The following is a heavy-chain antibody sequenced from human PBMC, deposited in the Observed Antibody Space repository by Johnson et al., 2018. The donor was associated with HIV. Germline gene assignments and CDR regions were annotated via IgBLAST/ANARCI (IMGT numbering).Heavy chain of an antibody. D-gene: IGHD6-6*01. V-gene: IGHV3-30*19. CDR2: ISYDGSNK. CDR3: AQDGSQLADAFDI. J-gene: IGHJ3*02. CDR1: GFTFSSYG. Sequence: QVQLVESGGGVVQPGRSLRLSCTASGFTFSSYGIHWVRQAPGKGLEWVALISYDGSNKYYADSVKGRFTISRDNSKNTLYLQVNSLRADDTALSNCAQDGSQLADAFDIWGQGTMVTVSS.